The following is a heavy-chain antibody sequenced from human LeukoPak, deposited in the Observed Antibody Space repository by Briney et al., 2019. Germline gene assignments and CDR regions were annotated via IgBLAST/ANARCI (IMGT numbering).Heavy chain of an antibody. J-gene: IGHJ6*03. CDR1: GYTFTSYY. D-gene: IGHD3-3*01. Sequence: GASVKVSCKASGYTFTSYYMHWVRQAPGQGLEWMGIINPSGGSTSYAQKFQGRVTMTRDTSTSTVYMELSSLRSEDTAVYYCARAHAEWSHASLPLVRYMDVWGKGTTVTVSS. CDR3: ARAHAEWSHASLPLVRYMDV. V-gene: IGHV1-46*01. CDR2: INPSGGST.